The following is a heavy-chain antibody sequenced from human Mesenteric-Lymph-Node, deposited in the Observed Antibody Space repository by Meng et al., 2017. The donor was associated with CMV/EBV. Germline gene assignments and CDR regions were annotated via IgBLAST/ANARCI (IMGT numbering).Heavy chain of an antibody. CDR1: GYSISSGYY. CDR2: IYHSGST. CDR3: ARANFGVVRNYYYYYGMDV. J-gene: IGHJ6*02. Sequence: SETLSLTCTVSGYSISSGYYWGWIRQPPGKGLEWIGSIYHSGSTYCNPSLKSRVTISVDTSKNQFSLKLSSVTAADTAVYYCARANFGVVRNYYYYYGMDVWGQGTTVTVSS. D-gene: IGHD3-3*01. V-gene: IGHV4-38-2*02.